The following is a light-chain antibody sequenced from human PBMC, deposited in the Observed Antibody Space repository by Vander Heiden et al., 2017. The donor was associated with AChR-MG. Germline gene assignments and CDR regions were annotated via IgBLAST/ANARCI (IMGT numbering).Light chain of an antibody. CDR1: QSISSY. CDR3: QQSYSSPWT. J-gene: IGKJ1*01. Sequence: DIQMTQSPSSLSASVGDRVTITCRASQSISSYLSWYQQTPGKAPKLLIYSASTLQSGVPSTFSGSGSGTDFTLTISSLQPEDFATYYCQQSYSSPWTFGQGTTVDIK. V-gene: IGKV1-39*01. CDR2: SAS.